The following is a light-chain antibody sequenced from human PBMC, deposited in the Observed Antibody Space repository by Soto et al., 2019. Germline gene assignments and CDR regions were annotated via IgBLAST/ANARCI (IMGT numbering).Light chain of an antibody. CDR2: GAS. CDR3: QQSFITPPLT. Sequence: DIQMSQSPSSLSASIGDRITITCRASQSISTYLNWYQQKPGKAPRLLIYGASTLQNGVPSRFSGSGSATDYTLTINSLQPEDFATDYCQQSFITPPLTFGGGTTVEMK. V-gene: IGKV1-39*01. CDR1: QSISTY. J-gene: IGKJ4*01.